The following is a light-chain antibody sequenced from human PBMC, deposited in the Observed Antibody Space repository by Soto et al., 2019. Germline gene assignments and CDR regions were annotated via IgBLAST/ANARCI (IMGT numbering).Light chain of an antibody. Sequence: EIVLTQSPGTLSLSPGERATLSCRASQSVSSNYLAWYQQKPGQAPRLLIFGASSRASGIPDRFSGSGSGTDFTLTIGRLEPADFAVYYCQQYGRSPATFGQGTKVEIK. CDR1: QSVSSNY. J-gene: IGKJ1*01. V-gene: IGKV3-20*01. CDR3: QQYGRSPAT. CDR2: GAS.